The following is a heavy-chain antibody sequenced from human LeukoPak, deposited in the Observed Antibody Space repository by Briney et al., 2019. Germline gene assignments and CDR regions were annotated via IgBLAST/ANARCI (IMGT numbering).Heavy chain of an antibody. CDR3: TRWHYDAFDI. Sequence: PSETLSLTCAASGVSISSYSRNWIRQAAGKGLEWIWRIYTSSRTNYNPSLKSRITMSVDTSKNQFTRKLSSVTAADSAVYHCTRWHYDAFDIWGQGTMVTVSS. CDR1: GVSISSYS. V-gene: IGHV4-4*07. CDR2: IYTSSRT. J-gene: IGHJ3*02.